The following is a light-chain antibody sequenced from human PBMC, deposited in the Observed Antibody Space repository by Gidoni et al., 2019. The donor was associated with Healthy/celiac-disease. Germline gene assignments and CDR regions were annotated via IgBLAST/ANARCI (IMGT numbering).Light chain of an antibody. CDR3: QVWDSSSDHPVV. Sequence: SYVLTQPPSLSVAPGQTARITCGGNNLGSKSVHWYQQQPGQAPVLVVYDDSDRPSGIPERFSGSNSGNTATLTISRVEAGDEADYYCQVWDSSSDHPVVFGGGTKLTVL. CDR2: DDS. CDR1: NLGSKS. V-gene: IGLV3-21*02. J-gene: IGLJ2*01.